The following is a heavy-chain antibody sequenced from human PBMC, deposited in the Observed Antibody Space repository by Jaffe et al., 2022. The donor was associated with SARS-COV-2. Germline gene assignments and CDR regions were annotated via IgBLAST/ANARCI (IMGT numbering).Heavy chain of an antibody. D-gene: IGHD3-16*02. CDR1: GGSINTDGYY. Sequence: QVQLQESGPGLVKPSQTLSLTCSVSGGSINTDGYYWNWIRQPAGKGLEWLGRLYLTGSTDYNPSLKGRVSISADTSKNQFSLKLTSVTAADTAVYYCVRGRDNYLWGTYHHAFDPWGQGILVTVSS. CDR2: LYLTGST. J-gene: IGHJ5*02. CDR3: VRGRDNYLWGTYHHAFDP. V-gene: IGHV4-61*02.